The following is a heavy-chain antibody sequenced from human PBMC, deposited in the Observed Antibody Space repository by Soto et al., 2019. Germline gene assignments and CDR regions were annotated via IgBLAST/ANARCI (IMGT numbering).Heavy chain of an antibody. Sequence: EVQLVESGGGLVQPGGSLRLSCTASGFIVSDTYVNWVRQAPGKGLEWVSVISNRGDTHYADSVRGRFSLSRDISDNTLHLQMNNLRVEDTAVYYCAREPRYCSGGSCSITGDAYDIWGHGTMVTVSS. D-gene: IGHD2-15*01. CDR3: AREPRYCSGGSCSITGDAYDI. CDR2: ISNRGDT. V-gene: IGHV3-66*01. J-gene: IGHJ3*02. CDR1: GFIVSDTY.